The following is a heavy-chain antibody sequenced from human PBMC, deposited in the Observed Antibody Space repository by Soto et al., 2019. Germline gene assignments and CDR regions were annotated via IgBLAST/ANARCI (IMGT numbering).Heavy chain of an antibody. CDR3: AKEMYYYDSSGYYSVYYYYGMDV. Sequence: GGSLRLSCAASGFTFSSYGMHWVRQAPGKGLEWVAVISYDGSNKYYADSVKGRFTISRDNSKNTLYLQMNSLRAEDTAVYYCAKEMYYYDSSGYYSVYYYYGMDVWGQGTTVTVSS. CDR2: ISYDGSNK. V-gene: IGHV3-30*18. J-gene: IGHJ6*02. CDR1: GFTFSSYG. D-gene: IGHD3-22*01.